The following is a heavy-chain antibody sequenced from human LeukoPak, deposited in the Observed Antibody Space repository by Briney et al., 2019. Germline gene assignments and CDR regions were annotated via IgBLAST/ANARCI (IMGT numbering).Heavy chain of an antibody. CDR1: GFSLTNYW. J-gene: IGHJ6*02. D-gene: IGHD2-21*02. CDR3: ARIWSGLLHPNYYYGMDV. Sequence: GESLKISCKASGFSLTNYWIGWVRQMPGKGLGWMGIIYPGGSDTRYSPSFQGQVTISADKSISTAYLQWSSLKASDTAMYYCARIWSGLLHPNYYYGMDVWGQGTTVTVS. CDR2: IYPGGSDT. V-gene: IGHV5-51*01.